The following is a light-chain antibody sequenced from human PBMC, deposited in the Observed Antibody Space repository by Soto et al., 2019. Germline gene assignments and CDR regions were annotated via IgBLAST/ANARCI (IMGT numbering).Light chain of an antibody. CDR3: QQVKTYPLT. J-gene: IGKJ4*01. Sequence: DIQLTQSPSFLSASMGDRVTITCRASQDISSHLAWYQQKPGKAPKLLIYAASTLQSGVPSGFGGSGSGTEFTLTITSLQPEDIATYYCQQVKTYPLTFGGGTKVEIK. CDR2: AAS. V-gene: IGKV1-9*01. CDR1: QDISSH.